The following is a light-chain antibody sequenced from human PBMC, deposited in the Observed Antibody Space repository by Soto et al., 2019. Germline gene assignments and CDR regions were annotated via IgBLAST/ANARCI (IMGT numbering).Light chain of an antibody. V-gene: IGKV3-11*01. CDR2: DAS. Sequence: DIVLTQSPVTLSLYPGERDTLSCRASQSVSGYLVWYQQKPGQAPRLLIYDASTRAAGIPARFIGSGSGTDFTLTISSLEPEDSAVYYCQQHLGRHTFGQGTKVDIK. CDR1: QSVSGY. J-gene: IGKJ1*01. CDR3: QQHLGRHT.